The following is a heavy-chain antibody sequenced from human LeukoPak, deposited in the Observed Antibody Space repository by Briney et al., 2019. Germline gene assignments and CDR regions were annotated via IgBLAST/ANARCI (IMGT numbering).Heavy chain of an antibody. Sequence: SESLSLTCTVSGGSVSSGGYYWSWIRQHPGKGLEWIGYIYYSGNTYYNPSLESRLTISLDTSTNQFSLKLGSVTAADTAVYYCATTGYYYYVDVWGKGTTVTVSS. D-gene: IGHD2-8*02. CDR1: GGSVSSGGYY. J-gene: IGHJ6*03. CDR2: IYYSGNT. CDR3: ATTGYYYYVDV. V-gene: IGHV4-31*03.